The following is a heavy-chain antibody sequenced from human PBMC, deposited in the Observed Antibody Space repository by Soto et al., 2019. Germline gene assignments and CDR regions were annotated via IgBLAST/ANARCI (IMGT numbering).Heavy chain of an antibody. CDR3: ARVRITFGGVIVIPYDY. Sequence: PSETLSLTCTVSGGSISSGDYYWSWIRQPPGKGLEWIGYIYYSGSTYYNPSLKSRVTISVDTSKNQFSLKLSSVTAADTAVYYCARVRITFGGVIVIPYDYWGQGTLVTVSS. CDR1: GGSISSGDYY. J-gene: IGHJ4*02. CDR2: IYYSGST. V-gene: IGHV4-30-4*01. D-gene: IGHD3-16*02.